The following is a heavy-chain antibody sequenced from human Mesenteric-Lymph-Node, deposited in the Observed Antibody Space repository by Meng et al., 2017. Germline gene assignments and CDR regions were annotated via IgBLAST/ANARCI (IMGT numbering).Heavy chain of an antibody. Sequence: GESLKISCAASGFTFSSYAMHWVRQAPGKGLEYVSAISSNGGSTYYANSVKGRFTISRDNSKNTLYLQMNSLRAEDTAVYYCARDSSGWGYFDYWGQGTLVTVSS. CDR2: ISSNGGST. CDR1: GFTFSSYA. J-gene: IGHJ4*02. CDR3: ARDSSGWGYFDY. D-gene: IGHD6-19*01. V-gene: IGHV3-64*01.